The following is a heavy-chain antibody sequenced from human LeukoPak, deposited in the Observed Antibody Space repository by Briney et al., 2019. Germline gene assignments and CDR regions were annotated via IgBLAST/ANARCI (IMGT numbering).Heavy chain of an antibody. CDR3: ARDTIDIAAAAHDAFDI. CDR1: GFVFTKYG. D-gene: IGHD6-13*01. V-gene: IGHV1-18*01. Sequence: ASVKVSCKAYGFVFTKYGISWVRQAPGQGLEWMGWISGYNGDTNYAQNLQGRVTMTTDTSMSTAYMELSSLRSEDTAVYYCARDTIDIAAAAHDAFDIWGQGTMVTVSS. CDR2: ISGYNGDT. J-gene: IGHJ3*02.